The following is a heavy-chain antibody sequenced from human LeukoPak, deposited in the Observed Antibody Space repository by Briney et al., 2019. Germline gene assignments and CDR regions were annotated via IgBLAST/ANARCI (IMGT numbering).Heavy chain of an antibody. CDR2: INHSGST. Sequence: SETLSLTCTVSGASIRGYYWSWIRQPPGKGLEWIGYINHSGSTNYNPSLKSRVTISVDTSKNQFSLNLNSATAADTAVYYCTRGRYSLSNWSPGTLVTVAS. D-gene: IGHD6-13*01. CDR3: TRGRYSLSN. V-gene: IGHV4-59*01. J-gene: IGHJ4*02. CDR1: GASIRGYY.